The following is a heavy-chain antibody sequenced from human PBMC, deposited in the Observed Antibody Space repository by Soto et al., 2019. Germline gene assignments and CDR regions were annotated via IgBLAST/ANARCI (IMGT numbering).Heavy chain of an antibody. CDR2: ISAYNGNT. D-gene: IGHD3-22*01. CDR3: ARPYYYDSGGYPHCWYFDL. CDR1: GYTFTSYG. J-gene: IGHJ2*01. Sequence: QVQLVQSGAEVKKPGASVKVSCKASGYTFTSYGISWVRQAPGQGLEWMGWISAYNGNTNYAQKLQGRVTMTTDTATSTAYMELRSLRSDDTAVYYCARPYYYDSGGYPHCWYFDLWGRGTLVTVSS. V-gene: IGHV1-18*01.